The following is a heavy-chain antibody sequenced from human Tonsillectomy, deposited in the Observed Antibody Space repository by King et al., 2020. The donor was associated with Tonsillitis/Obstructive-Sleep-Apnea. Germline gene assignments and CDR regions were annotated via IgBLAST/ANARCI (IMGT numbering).Heavy chain of an antibody. J-gene: IGHJ4*02. CDR3: ARGGASIAAVAYYFDY. D-gene: IGHD6-13*01. Sequence: VQLVESGGALVKPGGSLRLSCAASGFTFSDYYMSWIRQAPEKGLEWVSYISSSSSYTNYADSVKGRFTISRDNAKNSLYLQMNSLRAEDTAVYYCARGGASIAAVAYYFDYWGQGTLVTVSS. CDR2: ISSSSSYT. CDR1: GFTFSDYY. V-gene: IGHV3-11*05.